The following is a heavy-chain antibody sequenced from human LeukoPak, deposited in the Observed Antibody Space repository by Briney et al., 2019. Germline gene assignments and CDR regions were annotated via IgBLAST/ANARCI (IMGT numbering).Heavy chain of an antibody. CDR2: INPNSGGT. J-gene: IGHJ4*02. CDR3: ARVYYYGSGSWGYYFDY. Sequence: ASVKVSCKASGYTFTGYYMHCVRQAPGQGLESMGWINPNSGGTNYAQKFQGRVTMTRDTSTSTVYMELSSLRSEDTAVYYCARVYYYGSGSWGYYFDYWGQGTLVTVSS. CDR1: GYTFTGYY. D-gene: IGHD3-10*01. V-gene: IGHV1-2*02.